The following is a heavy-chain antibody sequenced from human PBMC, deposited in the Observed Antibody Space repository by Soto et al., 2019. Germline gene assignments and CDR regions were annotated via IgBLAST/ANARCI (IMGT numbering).Heavy chain of an antibody. CDR2: IYYSGST. D-gene: IGHD2-15*01. V-gene: IGHV4-39*01. CDR3: ARQVLNCSGGSCYSYYYYYGMDV. CDR1: GGSISSSSYY. Sequence: QLQLQESGPGLVKPSETLSLTCTVSGGSISSSSYYWGWIRQPPGKGLEWIGSIYYSGSTYYNPSLKSRVTISVDTSKNQFSLKLSSVTAADTAVYYCARQVLNCSGGSCYSYYYYYGMDVWGQGTTVTVSS. J-gene: IGHJ6*02.